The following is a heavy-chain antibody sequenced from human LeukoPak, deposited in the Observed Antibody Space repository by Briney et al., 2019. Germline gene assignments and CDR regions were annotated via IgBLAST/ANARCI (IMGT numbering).Heavy chain of an antibody. D-gene: IGHD6-19*01. CDR1: GFTFSSYG. Sequence: GGSLRLSCAASGFTFSSYGTRWVRQAPGEGRGWGAFRRNDESNRYYADSVKRRFSISRDNSKNTQYLQMNSLRAEDTPVYYCAKHHPNSSGWVFDYWGQGTLVTVSS. V-gene: IGHV3-30*02. J-gene: IGHJ4*02. CDR2: RRNDESNR. CDR3: AKHHPNSSGWVFDY.